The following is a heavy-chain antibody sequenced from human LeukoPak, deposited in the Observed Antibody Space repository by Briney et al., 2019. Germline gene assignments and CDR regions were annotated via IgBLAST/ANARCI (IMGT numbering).Heavy chain of an antibody. CDR3: ARDLGNYDILTGYYIGLYFDY. V-gene: IGHV3-48*01. CDR1: GFTFSSYS. D-gene: IGHD3-9*01. Sequence: GGSLRLSCAASGFTFSSYSMNWVRQAPGKGLEWVSYISSSSSTIYYADSVRGRFTISRDNAKNSLYLQMNSLRAEDTAVYCCARDLGNYDILTGYYIGLYFDYWGQGTLVTVSS. J-gene: IGHJ4*02. CDR2: ISSSSSTI.